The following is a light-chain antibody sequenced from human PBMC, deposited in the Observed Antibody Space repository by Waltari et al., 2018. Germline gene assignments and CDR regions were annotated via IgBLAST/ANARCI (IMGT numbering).Light chain of an antibody. CDR1: QSVSRV. Sequence: EIVLTQSPGTLSLSPGERATLSCRASQSVSRVLAWYQQKPGQAPRRLIYGASNRATGIPDRFSGSGSGTDFSLTISRLEPEDFAVYYCQHYVRLPVTFGQGTKVEIK. V-gene: IGKV3-20*01. J-gene: IGKJ1*01. CDR2: GAS. CDR3: QHYVRLPVT.